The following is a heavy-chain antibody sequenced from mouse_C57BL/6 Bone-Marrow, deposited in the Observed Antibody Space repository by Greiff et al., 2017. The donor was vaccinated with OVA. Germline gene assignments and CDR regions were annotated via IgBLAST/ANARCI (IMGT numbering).Heavy chain of an antibody. V-gene: IGHV5-9-1*02. CDR2: ISSGGDYI. CDR1: GFTFSSYA. D-gene: IGHD2-1*01. J-gene: IGHJ4*01. Sequence: EVHLVESGEGFVKPGGSLKLSCSASGFTFSSYAMSWVRQTPEKRLEWVAYISSGGDYIYYADTVKGRFTISRDNARNTLYLQMSSLKSEDTAMYYCTRLLDAMDYWGQGTSVTVSS. CDR3: TRLLDAMDY.